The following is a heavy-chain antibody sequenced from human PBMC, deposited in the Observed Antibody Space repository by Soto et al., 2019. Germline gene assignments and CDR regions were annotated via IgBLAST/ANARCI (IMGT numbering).Heavy chain of an antibody. CDR3: ARYRSRFSPPSVATILGKWFDP. D-gene: IGHD3-3*01. J-gene: IGHJ5*02. Sequence: QVQLVQSGAEVKKPGSSVKVSCKASGGTFSSYAISWVRQAPGQGLEWMGGIIPIFGTANYAQKFQGRVTITADESTSTAYLELSSVRCEYTAVYYCARYRSRFSPPSVATILGKWFDPWGQGTLVTVSS. V-gene: IGHV1-69*01. CDR2: IIPIFGTA. CDR1: GGTFSSYA.